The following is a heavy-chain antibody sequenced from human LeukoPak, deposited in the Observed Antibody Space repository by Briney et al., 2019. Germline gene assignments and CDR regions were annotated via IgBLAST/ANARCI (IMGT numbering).Heavy chain of an antibody. Sequence: PGGSLRLSCAASGFTFSDYYMNWIRQAPGKGLEWVAYINSSSSYKNYPDSVKGRFTILSNNAKNSLYLQMNRLSAEDAAVYYCARGVVRVVELDYWGQGALVTVSS. CDR3: ARGVVRVVELDY. J-gene: IGHJ4*02. V-gene: IGHV3-11*05. CDR2: INSSSSYK. CDR1: GFTFSDYY. D-gene: IGHD2-15*01.